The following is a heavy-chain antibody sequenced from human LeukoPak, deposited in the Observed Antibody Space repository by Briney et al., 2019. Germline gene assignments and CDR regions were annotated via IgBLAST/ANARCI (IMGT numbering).Heavy chain of an antibody. D-gene: IGHD3-3*01. CDR3: AREECEGSPRAFDI. V-gene: IGHV4-59*01. Sequence: SDTLSLTCPVSGGSISSYYWSWIRQPPGKGLEWIGYIYYSGSTNYNPSLKSRVTISVDTSKNQFSLKLSSVTAADTAVYYCAREECEGSPRAFDIWGQGTMVTVSS. CDR1: GGSISSYY. CDR2: IYYSGST. J-gene: IGHJ3*02.